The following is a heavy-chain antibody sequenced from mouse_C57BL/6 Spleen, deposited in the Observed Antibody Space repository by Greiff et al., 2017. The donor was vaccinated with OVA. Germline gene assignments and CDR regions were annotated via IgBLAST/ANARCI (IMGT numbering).Heavy chain of an antibody. V-gene: IGHV1-52*01. CDR3: ARRSQGYYGYWYFDV. J-gene: IGHJ1*03. CDR2: IDPSDSET. Sequence: QVQLQQPGAELVRPGSSVKLSCKASGYTFTSYWMHWVKQRPIQGLEWIGNIDPSDSETHYNQKFKDKATLTVDKSSSTAYMQLSSLTSEDSAVYYCARRSQGYYGYWYFDVWGTGTTVTVSS. CDR1: GYTFTSYW. D-gene: IGHD1-1*01.